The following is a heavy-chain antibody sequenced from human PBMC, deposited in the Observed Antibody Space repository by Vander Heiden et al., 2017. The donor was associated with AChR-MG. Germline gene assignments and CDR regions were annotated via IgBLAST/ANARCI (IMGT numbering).Heavy chain of an antibody. CDR3: ARSHDFWSGYYPPDY. D-gene: IGHD3-3*01. J-gene: IGHJ4*02. CDR1: GYTFTGYY. V-gene: IGHV1-2*02. CDR2: INPNSGGT. Sequence: QVQLVQSGAEVKKPGASVKVSCKASGYTFTGYYMHWVRQAPGQGLEWMGWINPNSGGTNYAQKFQGRVTMTRDTSISTAYMELSRLRSDDTAVYYCARSHDFWSGYYPPDYWGQGTLVTVSS.